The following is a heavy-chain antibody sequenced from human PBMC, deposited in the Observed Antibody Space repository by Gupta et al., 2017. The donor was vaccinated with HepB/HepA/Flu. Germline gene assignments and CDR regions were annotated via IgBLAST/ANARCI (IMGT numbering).Heavy chain of an antibody. V-gene: IGHV1-18*01. CDR3: ARDRTEYCSSTSCYENNFDY. CDR1: GYTFTSYG. D-gene: IGHD2-2*01. CDR2: ISAYNGNT. J-gene: IGHJ4*02. Sequence: QVQLVQSGAEVKKPGASVKVSCKASGYTFTSYGISWVRQAPGQGLEWMGWISAYNGNTNYAQKLQGRVTMTTDTSTSTAYMELRSLRSDDTAVYYCARDRTEYCSSTSCYENNFDYWGQGTLVTVSS.